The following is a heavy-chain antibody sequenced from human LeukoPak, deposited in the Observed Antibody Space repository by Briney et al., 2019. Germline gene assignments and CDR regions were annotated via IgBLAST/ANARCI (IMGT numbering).Heavy chain of an antibody. Sequence: SETLSLTCTVSGGSISSSSYYWGWIRRPPGKGLEWIGSIYYSGSTYYNPSLKSRVTISVDTSKNQFSLKLSSVTAADTAVYYCARGFLQHDAFDTWGQGTMVTVSS. J-gene: IGHJ3*02. CDR2: IYYSGST. CDR1: GGSISSSSYY. V-gene: IGHV4-39*01. D-gene: IGHD4-11*01. CDR3: ARGFLQHDAFDT.